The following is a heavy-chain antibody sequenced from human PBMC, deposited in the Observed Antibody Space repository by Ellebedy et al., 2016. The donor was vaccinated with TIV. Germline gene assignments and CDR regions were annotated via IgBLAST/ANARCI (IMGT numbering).Heavy chain of an antibody. Sequence: ASVKVSCXASGYIFTAYSMHWVRQAPGQGLQWMGWIDPNTGGTNYAQRFQGRVTMTRDTSISTAYMELSRLRSDDTAVYYCARDLTSDDYWGQGTLVTVSS. CDR1: GYIFTAYS. CDR3: ARDLTSDDY. CDR2: IDPNTGGT. J-gene: IGHJ4*02. D-gene: IGHD6-6*01. V-gene: IGHV1-2*02.